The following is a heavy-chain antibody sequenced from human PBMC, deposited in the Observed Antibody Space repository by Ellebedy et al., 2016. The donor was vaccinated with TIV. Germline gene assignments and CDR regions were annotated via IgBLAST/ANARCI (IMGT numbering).Heavy chain of an antibody. V-gene: IGHV3-7*03. Sequence: GESLKISCVASGFTFSSYWMSWVRQAPGKGLEWVANIRQDGIEKNYVGSVKGRFAIFRDNAKNSLYLQMNSLRAEDTAVYYCTTEYSSSSHWGYWGQGTLVTVSS. CDR1: GFTFSSYW. D-gene: IGHD6-6*01. CDR3: TTEYSSSSHWGY. J-gene: IGHJ4*02. CDR2: IRQDGIEK.